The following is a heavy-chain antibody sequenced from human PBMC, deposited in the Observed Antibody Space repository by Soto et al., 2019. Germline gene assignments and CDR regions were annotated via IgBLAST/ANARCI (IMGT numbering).Heavy chain of an antibody. J-gene: IGHJ4*02. CDR3: AKYGYRSGGSCYGPMSY. CDR2: ISYDGNNK. V-gene: IGHV3-30-3*02. Sequence: XESLRLSCAASGFTFSTYAVHWFRQAPGKGLEWVALISYDGNNKYYADSVKGRFTISRDNSKNTLYLQMNSLRAEDTAVYYMAKYGYRSGGSCYGPMSYWGQGTLVTVSS. CDR1: GFTFSTYA. D-gene: IGHD2-15*01.